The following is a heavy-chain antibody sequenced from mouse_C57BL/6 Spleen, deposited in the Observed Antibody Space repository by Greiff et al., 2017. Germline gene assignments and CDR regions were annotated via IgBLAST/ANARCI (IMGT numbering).Heavy chain of an antibody. V-gene: IGHV1-62-2*01. CDR2: FYPGSGSI. CDR1: GYTFTEYT. CDR3: ARHDSYNYFDY. Sequence: QVHVKQSGAELVKPGASVKLSCKASGYTFTEYTIPWVKQRSGQGLEWIGWFYPGSGSIKYNEKFKDKATLTADKSSSTAYMELSRLTSEDSAVYFCARHDSYNYFDYWGQGTTLTVSS. J-gene: IGHJ2*01. D-gene: IGHD2-12*01.